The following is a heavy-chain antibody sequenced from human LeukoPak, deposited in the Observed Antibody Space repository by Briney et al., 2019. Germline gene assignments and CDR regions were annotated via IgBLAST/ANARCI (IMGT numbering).Heavy chain of an antibody. Sequence: SETLSLTCAVYGGSFSGYYWSWIRQPPGKGLEWIGEINHSGSTNYNPSLKSRVTISVDTSKNQFSLKLSSVTAADTAVYYCARGGRSLVAAQFDLWGRGTMVTVSS. CDR1: GGSFSGYY. J-gene: IGHJ2*01. CDR2: INHSGST. V-gene: IGHV4-34*01. CDR3: ARGGRSLVAAQFDL. D-gene: IGHD2-15*01.